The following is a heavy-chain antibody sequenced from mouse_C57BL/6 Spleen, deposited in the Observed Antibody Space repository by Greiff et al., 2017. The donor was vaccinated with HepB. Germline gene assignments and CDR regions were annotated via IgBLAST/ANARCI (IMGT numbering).Heavy chain of an antibody. CDR3: ATITTVVATNY. CDR2: IYPRSGNT. D-gene: IGHD1-1*01. J-gene: IGHJ2*01. V-gene: IGHV1-81*01. CDR1: GYTFTSYG. Sequence: VQLVESGAELARPGASVKLSCKASGYTFTSYGISWVKQRTGQGLEWIGEIYPRSGNTYYNEKFKCKATLTADKSSSTAYMELRSLTSEDSAVYFCATITTVVATNYWGQGTTLTVSS.